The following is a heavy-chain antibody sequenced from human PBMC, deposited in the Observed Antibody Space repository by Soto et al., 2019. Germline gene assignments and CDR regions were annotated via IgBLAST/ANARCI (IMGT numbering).Heavy chain of an antibody. Sequence: PGGSLRLSWAASGFNFTSYAMSWVRQAPGKGREWVSAITGRTGDTSYAYFEKGRCTISRDNSRNTLYLQMNSRRAADTAVYYCEVQYDYWGQETLVTVYS. V-gene: IGHV3-23*01. D-gene: IGHD1-1*01. J-gene: IGHJ4*02. CDR2: ITGRTGDT. CDR1: GFNFTSYA. CDR3: EVQYDY.